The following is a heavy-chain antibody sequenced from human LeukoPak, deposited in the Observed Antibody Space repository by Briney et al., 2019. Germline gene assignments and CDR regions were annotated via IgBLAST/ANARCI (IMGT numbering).Heavy chain of an antibody. J-gene: IGHJ4*02. CDR3: AREMAV. CDR2: IWYDGSNE. CDR1: GFSFGTYS. D-gene: IGHD2-8*01. V-gene: IGHV3-33*01. Sequence: TGRSLRLSCVASGFSFGTYSMHWARQVPGKGLEWVAVIWYDGSNEDYADSVKGRFTISRDNSKNTLYLQMNSLRAEDTAVYYCAREMAVWGQGALVTVSS.